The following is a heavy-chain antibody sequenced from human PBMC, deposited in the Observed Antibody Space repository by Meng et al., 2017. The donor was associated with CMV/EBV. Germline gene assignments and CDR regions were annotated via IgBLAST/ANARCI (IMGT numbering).Heavy chain of an antibody. J-gene: IGHJ4*02. CDR1: GFTFGSYW. CDR2: INSDGSST. Sequence: GESLKISCAASGFTFGSYWMHWVRQAPGKGLVWVSRINSDGSSTSSADSVKGRFTISRDNAKNSLYLQMNSLRAEDTAVYYCARDPNLLAYYYDSSGWYWGQGTLVTVSS. D-gene: IGHD3-22*01. V-gene: IGHV3-74*01. CDR3: ARDPNLLAYYYDSSGWY.